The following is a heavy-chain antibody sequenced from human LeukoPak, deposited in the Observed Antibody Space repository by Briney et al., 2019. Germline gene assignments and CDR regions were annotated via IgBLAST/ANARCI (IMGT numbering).Heavy chain of an antibody. J-gene: IGHJ6*02. CDR3: AAMVPYYYYGMDV. D-gene: IGHD3-10*01. CDR1: GFTFSSYA. CDR2: ISGSGGST. Sequence: PGGSLRLSCAASGFTFSSYAMGWVRQAPGKGLDWVSAISGSGGSTYYADSVKGRFTISRDNSKNTLYLQMNSLGAEDTAVYYCAAMVPYYYYGMDVWGQGTTVTVSS. V-gene: IGHV3-23*01.